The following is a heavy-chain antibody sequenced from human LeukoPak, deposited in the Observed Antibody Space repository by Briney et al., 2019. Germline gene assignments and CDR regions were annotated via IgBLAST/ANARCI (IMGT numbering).Heavy chain of an antibody. D-gene: IGHD3-22*01. CDR3: AKDHYYDSSGYYWGYYYMDV. CDR1: GFTFSSYG. V-gene: IGHV3-30*02. Sequence: GGSLRLSCAASGFTFSSYGMHWVRQAPGKGLEWVAFIRYDGSNKYYADSVKGRFTISGDNSKNTLYLQMNSLRAVDTAVYYCAKDHYYDSSGYYWGYYYMDVWGKGTTVTVSS. CDR2: IRYDGSNK. J-gene: IGHJ6*03.